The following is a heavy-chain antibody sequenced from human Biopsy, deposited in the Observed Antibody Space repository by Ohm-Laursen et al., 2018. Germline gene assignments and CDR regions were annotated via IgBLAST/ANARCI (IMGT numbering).Heavy chain of an antibody. CDR3: ARSGQWARYYFDY. Sequence: SETLSLTCAVSGGSISGYYWSWIRQPPGKGLEWIGEINHRGYTDYNASLKGRVSISVDTSKNQLPLNLTSVTAADTAVFYCARSGQWARYYFDYWGHGTLVTVSP. D-gene: IGHD6-19*01. CDR1: GGSISGYY. V-gene: IGHV4-34*01. J-gene: IGHJ4*01. CDR2: INHRGYT.